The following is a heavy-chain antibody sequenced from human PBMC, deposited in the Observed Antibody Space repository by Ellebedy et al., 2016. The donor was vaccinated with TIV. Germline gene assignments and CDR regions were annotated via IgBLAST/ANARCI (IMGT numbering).Heavy chain of an antibody. CDR2: ISWNSGSI. Sequence: GGSLRLXCAASGFTFDDYAMHWVRQAPGKGLEWVSGISWNSGSIGYADSVKGRFTISRDNSKNTLYLQMNSLRAEDTAVYYCARDRPLTIFRPDAFDIWGQGTMVTVSS. CDR1: GFTFDDYA. CDR3: ARDRPLTIFRPDAFDI. D-gene: IGHD3-9*01. V-gene: IGHV3-9*01. J-gene: IGHJ3*02.